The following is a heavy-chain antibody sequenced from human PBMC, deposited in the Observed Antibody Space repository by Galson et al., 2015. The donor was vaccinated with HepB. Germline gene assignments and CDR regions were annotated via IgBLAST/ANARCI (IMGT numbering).Heavy chain of an antibody. Sequence: SLRLSCATSGFIFSDYSMNWVRQAPGKGLEWVSYLSSSSDYIYYGDSLEGRFTISRDDATNSLYLQMNNLRVEDTALYYCVSSADGASFDSWGQGSLVTVSA. CDR1: GFIFSDYS. D-gene: IGHD2-2*01. V-gene: IGHV3-21*06. CDR2: LSSSSDYI. CDR3: VSSADGASFDS. J-gene: IGHJ4*02.